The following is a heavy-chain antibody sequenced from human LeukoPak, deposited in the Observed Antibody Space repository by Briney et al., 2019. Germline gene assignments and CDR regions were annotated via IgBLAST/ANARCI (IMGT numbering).Heavy chain of an antibody. Sequence: GGSLRLSCVATGFTFSGYWMSWVRQAPGKGPEWVANIKQEGTEKHYVDSVEGRFIISRDNAKSSLYLQMNSLRAEDTAVYYCARTVLYYFDYWGQGTLVTVSS. CDR2: IKQEGTEK. J-gene: IGHJ4*02. V-gene: IGHV3-7*03. D-gene: IGHD2-8*02. CDR3: ARTVLYYFDY. CDR1: GFTFSGYW.